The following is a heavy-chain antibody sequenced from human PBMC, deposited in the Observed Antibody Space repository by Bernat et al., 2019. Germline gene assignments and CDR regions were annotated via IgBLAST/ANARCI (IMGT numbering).Heavy chain of an antibody. CDR2: IDQTWRT. Sequence: QVQLQESGPGLVKPSGTLSLTCAVSGDSISSYCQWSWVRQSPGKGLEWIGEIDQTWRTNYNPSLKSRVSLSIDKPKNQFSLKLTSVTAADTAIYYCVRHYYGNKGMDYWGQGLLVTVS. CDR1: GDSISSYCQ. CDR3: VRHYYGNKGMDY. V-gene: IGHV4-4*02. J-gene: IGHJ4*02. D-gene: IGHD3-10*01.